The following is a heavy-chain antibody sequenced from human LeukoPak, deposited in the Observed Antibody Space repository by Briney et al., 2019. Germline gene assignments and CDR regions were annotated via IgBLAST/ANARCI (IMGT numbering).Heavy chain of an antibody. CDR1: GGSFSGYY. CDR2: INHSGRT. J-gene: IGHJ3*02. D-gene: IGHD3-22*01. CDR3: ARDRYYYDSSGSRAFDI. Sequence: SETLSLTCAVYGGSFSGYYWSWIRQPPGKGLEWIGEINHSGRTNYNPSLKSRVTISVDTSKNQFSLKLSSVTAADTAVYYCARDRYYYDSSGSRAFDIWGQGTMVTVSS. V-gene: IGHV4-34*01.